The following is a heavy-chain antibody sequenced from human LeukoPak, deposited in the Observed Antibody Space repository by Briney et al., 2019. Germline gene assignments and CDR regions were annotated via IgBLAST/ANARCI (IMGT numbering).Heavy chain of an antibody. CDR1: GGSFSGYY. J-gene: IGHJ6*03. CDR3: ARVGYYPDYYMDV. V-gene: IGHV4-34*01. CDR2: INHSGST. Sequence: SETLSLTCAVYGGSFSGYYWSWIRQPPGKGLEWIGEINHSGSTNYNPSLKSRVTISVDSSKNQFSLKLSSVTAADTAVYYCARVGYYPDYYMDVWGKGTTVTVSS. D-gene: IGHD2-21*01.